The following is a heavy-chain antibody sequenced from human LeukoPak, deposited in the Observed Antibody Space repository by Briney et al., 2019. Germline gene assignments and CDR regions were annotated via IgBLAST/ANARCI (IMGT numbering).Heavy chain of an antibody. CDR2: INHSGST. V-gene: IGHV4-34*01. CDR3: ASFLGDTKWFDP. J-gene: IGHJ5*02. CDR1: GGSFSGYY. Sequence: PSETLSLTCAVYGGSFSGYYWSRIRQPPGKGLEWIGEINHSGSTNYNPSLKSRVTISVDTSKNQFSLKLSSVTAADTAVYYCASFLGDTKWFDPWGQGTLVTVSS. D-gene: IGHD4-17*01.